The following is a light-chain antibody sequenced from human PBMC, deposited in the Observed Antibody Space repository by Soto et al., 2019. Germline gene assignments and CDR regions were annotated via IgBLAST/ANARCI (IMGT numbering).Light chain of an antibody. J-gene: IGLJ1*01. Sequence: QSVLTQPASVSGSPGQSVTISCTGPRSDIGDSNFISWYQHSPGKAPRLLIYEVTNRPSGVSKRFSGSKAGNTASLTISGLLDDDEADYFCASFRSGTLLVFVTGTKLTVL. CDR2: EVT. CDR1: RSDIGDSNF. V-gene: IGLV2-14*01. CDR3: ASFRSGTLLV.